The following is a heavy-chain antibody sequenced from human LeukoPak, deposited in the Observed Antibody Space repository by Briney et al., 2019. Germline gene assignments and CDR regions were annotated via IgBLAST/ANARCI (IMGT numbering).Heavy chain of an antibody. Sequence: SETLSLTCTVSGGSISSGGYYWSWIRQHPGKGLEWIGYIYYSGSTYYNPSLKSRVTISVDTSKNQFSLKLSSVTAADTAVYYCAISSVPYSSTWDHWGQGILVTVSS. CDR1: GGSISSGGYY. V-gene: IGHV4-31*03. J-gene: IGHJ4*02. CDR2: IYYSGST. D-gene: IGHD2-2*01. CDR3: AISSVPYSSTWDH.